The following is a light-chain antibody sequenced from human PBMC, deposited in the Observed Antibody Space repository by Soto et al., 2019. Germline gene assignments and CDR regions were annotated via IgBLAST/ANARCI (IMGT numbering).Light chain of an antibody. J-gene: IGKJ2*01. CDR3: QQNGSSPRT. CDR1: QTVSNTY. Sequence: DIVLTKSPGTMSFSTGESASLSCRASQTVSNTYFAWYQQKRGQAPRLLIHGASSRATAIPDRFSGSGSGTYFILTISRLEPEDFALYYCQQNGSSPRTFGQGTKLESK. V-gene: IGKV3-20*01. CDR2: GAS.